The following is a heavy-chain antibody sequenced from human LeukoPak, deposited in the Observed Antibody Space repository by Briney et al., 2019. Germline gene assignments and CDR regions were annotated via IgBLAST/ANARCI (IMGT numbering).Heavy chain of an antibody. V-gene: IGHV4-39*07. Sequence: KPSETLSLTCTVSGGSISSSSYYWGWIRQPPGKGLEWIGSIYYSGSTYYNPSLKSRVTISVDTSKNQFSLKLSSVTAADTAVYYCARDRRLVGFGELLEGDAFDIWGQGTMVTVSS. CDR3: ARDRRLVGFGELLEGDAFDI. CDR1: GGSISSSSYY. J-gene: IGHJ3*02. D-gene: IGHD3-10*01. CDR2: IYYSGST.